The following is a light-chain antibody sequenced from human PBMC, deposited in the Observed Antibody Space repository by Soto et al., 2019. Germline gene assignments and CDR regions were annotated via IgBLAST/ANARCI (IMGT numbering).Light chain of an antibody. CDR3: AAWDDSLNGL. J-gene: IGLJ1*01. Sequence: QSVLPQPPSSSGTPGQRVTISCSGSSSNIGSNTVHWYQQLPGTAPKPLMYNNNQRPSGVPDRFSGSKSGTSASLAISGLQSEDEADYYCAAWDDSLNGLFGTGTKVTVL. CDR1: SSNIGSNT. CDR2: NNN. V-gene: IGLV1-44*01.